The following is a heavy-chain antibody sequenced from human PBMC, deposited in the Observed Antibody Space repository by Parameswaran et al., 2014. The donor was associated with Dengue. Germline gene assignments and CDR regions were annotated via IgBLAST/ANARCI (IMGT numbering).Heavy chain of an antibody. J-gene: IGHJ4*02. D-gene: IGHD5-18*01. CDR3: ASTRGYSYGFDY. CDR2: ISSSSSYI. Sequence: WIRQPPGKGLEWVSSISSSSSYIYYADSVKGRFTISRDNAKNSLYLQMNSLRAEDTAVYYCASTRGYSYGFDYWGQGTLVTVSS. V-gene: IGHV3-21*01.